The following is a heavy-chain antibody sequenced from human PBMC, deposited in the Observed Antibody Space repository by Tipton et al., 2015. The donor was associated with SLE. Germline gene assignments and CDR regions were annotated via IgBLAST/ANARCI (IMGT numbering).Heavy chain of an antibody. D-gene: IGHD2-21*01. Sequence: TLSLICTVSGGSISSYYWSWIRQPPGKGLEWIGYIYYSGSTNYNPSLKSRVTISVDTSKNQFSLKLSSVTAADTAVYYCAAKGKEVIASFDYWGQGTLVTVSS. CDR1: GGSISSYY. V-gene: IGHV4-59*01. CDR2: IYYSGST. CDR3: AAKGKEVIASFDY. J-gene: IGHJ4*02.